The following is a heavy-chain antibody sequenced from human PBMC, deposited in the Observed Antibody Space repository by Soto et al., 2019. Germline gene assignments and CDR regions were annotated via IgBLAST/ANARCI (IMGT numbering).Heavy chain of an antibody. D-gene: IGHD3-3*01. CDR1: GFTFSDYY. CDR2: ISSSGSTI. Sequence: PGGSLRLSCAASGFTFSDYYMSWIRQAPWKGLEWVSYISSSGSTIYYADSVKGRFTISRDNAKNSLYLQMNSLRAEDTAVYYCARTPTVLRFLEWFPAYFDYWGQGTLVTVSS. V-gene: IGHV3-11*01. CDR3: ARTPTVLRFLEWFPAYFDY. J-gene: IGHJ4*02.